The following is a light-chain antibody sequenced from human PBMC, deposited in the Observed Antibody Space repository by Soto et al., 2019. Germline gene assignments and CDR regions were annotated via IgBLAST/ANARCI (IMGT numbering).Light chain of an antibody. CDR3: CSYAGSNTYV. CDR1: SSDVGNYNL. CDR2: EGS. J-gene: IGLJ1*01. Sequence: QSALTQPASVSGSPGQSITISCTGTSSDVGNYNLVSWYQHHPGKAPKVVIYEGSKRPSGVSHRFSGFKSGNPASLTISGLQAEDEADYHCCSYAGSNTYVFGTGTKLTVL. V-gene: IGLV2-23*01.